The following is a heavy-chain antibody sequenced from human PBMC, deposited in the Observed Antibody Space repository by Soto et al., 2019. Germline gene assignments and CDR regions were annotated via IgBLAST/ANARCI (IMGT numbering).Heavy chain of an antibody. D-gene: IGHD6-6*01. V-gene: IGHV3-21*06. CDR1: GFDLTSSR. Sequence: GGSLRLSCFASGFDLTSSRMNWVRQAPVKGLEWVASISGSGKDTFYRHSVKGRFAISRGSAGTPLFLRMDSVKVEETAVYHCARVHLVAGSAFYCAMDVWGPGTAVTVSS. CDR3: ARVHLVAGSAFYCAMDV. CDR2: ISGSGKDT. J-gene: IGHJ6*02.